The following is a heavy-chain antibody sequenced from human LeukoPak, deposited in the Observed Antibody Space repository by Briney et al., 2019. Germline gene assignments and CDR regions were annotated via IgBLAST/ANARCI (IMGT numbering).Heavy chain of an antibody. D-gene: IGHD3-16*01. CDR2: IKEDGSET. V-gene: IGHV3-7*03. Sequence: GESLRLSCAASGFIFKKYWMNWVRQVPGKGLECLANIKEDGSETYYADSVKGRFTISRDNPKNLLFLQINSLGAEDTAVYYCAKDRGDTSGHELFDYRGQGTLVTVSS. J-gene: IGHJ4*02. CDR1: GFIFKKYW. CDR3: AKDRGDTSGHELFDY.